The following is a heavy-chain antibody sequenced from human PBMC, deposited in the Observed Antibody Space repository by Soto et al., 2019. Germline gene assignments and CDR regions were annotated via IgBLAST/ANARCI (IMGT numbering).Heavy chain of an antibody. V-gene: IGHV3-23*01. D-gene: IGHD3-22*01. CDR2: ISGSGGST. Sequence: PGGFLRLSXAASGFTFSSYAMSWVRQAPGKGLEWVSAISGSGGSTYYTDSVKGRFTISRDNSKNTLYLQMNSLRAEDTAVYYCARKGVEAYYYDSSGYYDFDYWGQGTLVTVSS. CDR3: ARKGVEAYYYDSSGYYDFDY. CDR1: GFTFSSYA. J-gene: IGHJ4*02.